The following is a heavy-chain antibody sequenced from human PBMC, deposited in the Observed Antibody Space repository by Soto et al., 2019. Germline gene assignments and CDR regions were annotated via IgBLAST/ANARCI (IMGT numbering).Heavy chain of an antibody. J-gene: IGHJ6*03. CDR3: AKDLRYCSGGSCYSHNYYYMDV. Sequence: SLRLSCSASGFTFSSYAMHWVRQAPGKGLEWVAVISYDGSNKYYADSVKGRFTISRDNSKNTLYLQMNSLRAEDTAVYYCAKDLRYCSGGSCYSHNYYYMDVWGKGTTVTVSS. CDR1: GFTFSSYA. CDR2: ISYDGSNK. V-gene: IGHV3-30*04. D-gene: IGHD2-15*01.